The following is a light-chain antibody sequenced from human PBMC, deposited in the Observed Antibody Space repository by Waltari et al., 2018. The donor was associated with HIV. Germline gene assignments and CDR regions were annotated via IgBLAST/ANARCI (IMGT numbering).Light chain of an antibody. Sequence: AIQLTQSPSSLPASVGDIVTITCRASHILSSALAWYKQKPGQPPKPLIYEASTLETGVPSRFAGSGTGTEFTLTIPTLQSDDFATYYCQQFNTYPWAFGPGTKVD. CDR3: QQFNTYPWA. J-gene: IGKJ3*01. V-gene: IGKV1-13*02. CDR2: EAS. CDR1: HILSSA.